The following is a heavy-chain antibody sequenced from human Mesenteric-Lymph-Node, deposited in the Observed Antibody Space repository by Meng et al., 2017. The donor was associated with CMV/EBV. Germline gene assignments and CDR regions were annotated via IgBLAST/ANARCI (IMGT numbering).Heavy chain of an antibody. D-gene: IGHD3-22*01. Sequence: SETLSLTCTVSNDSISGTSYYWSWIRQHPGKGLEWIGYIYYSGSTYYNPSLKSRVTISVDTSKNQFSLKLSSVTAADTAVYYCAGDVTSPSSGSGAFDIWGQGTMVTVSS. CDR2: IYYSGST. CDR1: NDSISGTSYY. J-gene: IGHJ3*02. V-gene: IGHV4-31*03. CDR3: AGDVTSPSSGSGAFDI.